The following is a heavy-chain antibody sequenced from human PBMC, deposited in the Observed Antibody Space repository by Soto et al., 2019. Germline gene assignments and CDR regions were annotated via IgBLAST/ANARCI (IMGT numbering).Heavy chain of an antibody. J-gene: IGHJ4*02. CDR1: GDSINNYY. D-gene: IGHD3-10*01. Sequence: SETLSLTCTVSGDSINNYYWSWIRQPPGKGLEWIGYIYYSGSTYYNPSLKSRVTISVDTSKNQFSLKLSSVTAADTAVYYCARGVNMVRGVIHTPYFEYWGQGTLVTVSS. V-gene: IGHV4-59*06. CDR2: IYYSGST. CDR3: ARGVNMVRGVIHTPYFEY.